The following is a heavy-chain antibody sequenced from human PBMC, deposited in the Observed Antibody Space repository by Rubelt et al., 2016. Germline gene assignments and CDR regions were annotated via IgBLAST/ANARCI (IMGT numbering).Heavy chain of an antibody. D-gene: IGHD3-16*01. J-gene: IGHJ4*02. V-gene: IGHV3-7*01. Sequence: VQLVESGGGVVQPGGSLRLSCAASGFSLHDHSMTWVRQAPGKGLEWVASIKYDGSATFYVDSVKGRFTISKDNTENFLVRQMNGLRAEDTGLFFWARLRSDVSIFDYWGQGTLVTVSS. CDR3: ARLRSDVSIFDY. CDR2: IKYDGSAT. CDR1: GFSLHDHS.